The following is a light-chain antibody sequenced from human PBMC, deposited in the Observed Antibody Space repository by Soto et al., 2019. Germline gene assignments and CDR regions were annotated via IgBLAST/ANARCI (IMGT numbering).Light chain of an antibody. CDR2: DAS. Sequence: DIQMTQSPSTLSASVGDRVTITCRASQSISSWLAWYQQKPGKAPKLLIYDASSLESGVPSRFSGSGSGTEFTLTISSLQPDDFAIYYCQQYNSYFGQGTKLEIK. CDR1: QSISSW. V-gene: IGKV1-5*01. CDR3: QQYNSY. J-gene: IGKJ2*01.